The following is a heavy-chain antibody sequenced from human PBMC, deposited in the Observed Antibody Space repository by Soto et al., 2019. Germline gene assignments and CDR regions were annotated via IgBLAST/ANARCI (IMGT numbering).Heavy chain of an antibody. CDR1: GYTFTSYA. CDR3: AKGGRQWLVTSDFNY. V-gene: IGHV1-3*01. J-gene: IGHJ4*02. Sequence: GASVKVSCKASGYTFTSYAMHWVRQAPGQRLEWMGWINAGNGNTKYSQKFQGRVTISRDSSKNTVSLEMTSLRAEDTAVYYCAKGGRQWLVTSDFNYWGQGALVTVS. D-gene: IGHD6-19*01. CDR2: INAGNGNT.